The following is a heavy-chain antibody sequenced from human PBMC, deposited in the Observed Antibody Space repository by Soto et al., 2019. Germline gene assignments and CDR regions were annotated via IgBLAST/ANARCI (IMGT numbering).Heavy chain of an antibody. V-gene: IGHV1-2*04. CDR3: ARAPGAIVATIAGSGDGMDV. D-gene: IGHD5-12*01. Sequence: ASVKVSCKASGYTFTGYYMHWVRQAPGQGLEWMGWINPNSGGTNYAQKFQGWVTMTRDTSISTAYMELSRLRSDDTAVYYCARAPGAIVATIAGSGDGMDVWGQGTTVTVSS. J-gene: IGHJ6*02. CDR1: GYTFTGYY. CDR2: INPNSGGT.